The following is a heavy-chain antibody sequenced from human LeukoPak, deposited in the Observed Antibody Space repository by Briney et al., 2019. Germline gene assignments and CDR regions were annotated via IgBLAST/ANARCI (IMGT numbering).Heavy chain of an antibody. J-gene: IGHJ4*02. D-gene: IGHD2-15*01. CDR1: GFTFSSYA. Sequence: GGSLRLSCAASGFTFSSYAMSWVRQAPGKGLEWVSAISGSGGSTYYADSVKGRFTFSRDNSKNTLYLQMNSLRAEDTAVYYCAKTPGGYCSGGSCYLDYWGQGTLVTVSS. CDR2: ISGSGGST. CDR3: AKTPGGYCSGGSCYLDY. V-gene: IGHV3-23*01.